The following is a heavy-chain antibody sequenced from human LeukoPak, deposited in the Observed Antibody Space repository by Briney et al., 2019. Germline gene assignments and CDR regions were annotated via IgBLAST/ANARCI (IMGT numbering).Heavy chain of an antibody. CDR2: INQDGSEK. D-gene: IGHD2-2*01. Sequence: GGSLRLSCAASKFTFNSNWMSWVRQAPGKGLEWVANINQDGSEKYYVDSVKGRFTISRDNAKNSLYLQMNSLRAEDTAVYYCARELDTVVPAAIGFDIWGQGTMVTVSS. CDR1: KFTFNSNW. CDR3: ARELDTVVPAAIGFDI. V-gene: IGHV3-7*01. J-gene: IGHJ3*02.